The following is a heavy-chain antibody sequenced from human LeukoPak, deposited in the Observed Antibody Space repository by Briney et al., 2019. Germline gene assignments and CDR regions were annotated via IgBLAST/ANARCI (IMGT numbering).Heavy chain of an antibody. D-gene: IGHD1-7*01. Sequence: PSETLSLTCTVSGGPISSYYWGWIRQPPGKGLEWIGSVYSSGRTYYNPSLTSRVTVSADTSKNQFSLKLSSVTAADTAVYYCTREIGGTTVHYWGHGMLVTVSS. CDR3: TREIGGTTVHY. CDR2: VYSSGRT. CDR1: GGPISSYY. V-gene: IGHV4-39*07. J-gene: IGHJ4*01.